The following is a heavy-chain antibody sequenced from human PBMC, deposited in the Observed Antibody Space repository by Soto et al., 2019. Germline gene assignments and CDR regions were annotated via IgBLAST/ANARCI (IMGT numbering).Heavy chain of an antibody. D-gene: IGHD1-26*01. J-gene: IGHJ4*02. Sequence: EVQLLESGGGLVQPGGSLRLSCAASGFTFSSYAMRWVRQAPVKGLEWVSAISGSGGSTYYADSVKGRFTISRDNSKNTLYLQMNSLTAEDTAVYYCARRGSGSYYYYWGQGTLVTVSS. CDR2: ISGSGGST. CDR3: ARRGSGSYYYY. V-gene: IGHV3-23*01. CDR1: GFTFSSYA.